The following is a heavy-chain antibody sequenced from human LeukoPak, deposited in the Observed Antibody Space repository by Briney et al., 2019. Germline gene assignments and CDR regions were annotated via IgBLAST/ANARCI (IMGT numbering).Heavy chain of an antibody. CDR3: AKDLYGDYGMDV. Sequence: GGSLRLSCAASGFTISDYWMSWVRQAPGKGLEWVANIKNDGSERYYVDSVRGRFTISRDNAKNSVYLQMNSLRAEDTAVYYCAKDLYGDYGMDVWGQGTTVTVSS. D-gene: IGHD4-17*01. CDR2: IKNDGSER. J-gene: IGHJ6*02. V-gene: IGHV3-7*04. CDR1: GFTISDYW.